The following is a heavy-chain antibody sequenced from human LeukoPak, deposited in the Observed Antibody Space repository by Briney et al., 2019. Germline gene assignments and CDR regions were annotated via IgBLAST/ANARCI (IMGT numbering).Heavy chain of an antibody. CDR3: ARAPVPYYYDSSGYYYDY. Sequence: SETLSLTCTVSGGSISSYYWSWIRQPPGKGLEWIGYIYYSGSTNYNPSLKSRVTISVDTSKNQFSLKLSSVTAADTAVYYCARAPVPYYYDSSGYYYDYWGQGTLVTVSS. CDR1: GGSISSYY. V-gene: IGHV4-59*01. CDR2: IYYSGST. D-gene: IGHD3-22*01. J-gene: IGHJ4*02.